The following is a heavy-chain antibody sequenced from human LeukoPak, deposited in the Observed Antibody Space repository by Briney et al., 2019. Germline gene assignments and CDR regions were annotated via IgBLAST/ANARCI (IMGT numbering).Heavy chain of an antibody. D-gene: IGHD2-2*01. J-gene: IGHJ4*02. CDR3: ARDFICSSTSCNGY. Sequence: GGSLRLSCAASGFTFSSHWMSWVRQAPGKGLEWVANIKQDGSEKYYVDSVKGRFTISRDNAKNSLYLQMNSLRAEDTAVYYCARDFICSSTSCNGYWGQGTLVTVSS. V-gene: IGHV3-7*03. CDR2: IKQDGSEK. CDR1: GFTFSSHW.